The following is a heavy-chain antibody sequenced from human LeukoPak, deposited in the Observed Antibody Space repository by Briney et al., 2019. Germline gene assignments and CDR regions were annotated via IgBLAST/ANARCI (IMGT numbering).Heavy chain of an antibody. CDR3: ATGFYGYRYAGWFDP. D-gene: IGHD5-18*01. CDR2: FDPEDGET. CDR1: GYTLTELS. J-gene: IGHJ5*02. V-gene: IGHV1-24*01. Sequence: ASVKVSRKVSGYTLTELSMHWVRQAPGKGLEWMGGFDPEDGETIYAQKFQGRVTMTEDTSTDTAYMELSSLRSEDTAVYYCATGFYGYRYAGWFDPWGQGTLVTVSS.